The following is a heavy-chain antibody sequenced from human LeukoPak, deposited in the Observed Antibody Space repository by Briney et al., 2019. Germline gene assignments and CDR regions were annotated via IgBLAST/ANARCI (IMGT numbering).Heavy chain of an antibody. CDR3: ARDALGGPYYYMDV. CDR2: IYHSGST. D-gene: IGHD3-16*01. CDR1: GGSFSGYY. Sequence: SETLSLTCAVYGGSFSGYYWGWIRQPPGKGLEWIGSIYHSGSTYYNPSLKSRVTISVDTSKNQFSLKLSSVTAADTAVYYCARDALGGPYYYMDVWGKGTTVTVSS. J-gene: IGHJ6*03. V-gene: IGHV4-34*01.